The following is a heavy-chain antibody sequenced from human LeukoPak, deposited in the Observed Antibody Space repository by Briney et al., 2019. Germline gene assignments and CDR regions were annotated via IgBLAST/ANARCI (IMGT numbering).Heavy chain of an antibody. Sequence: GSLRLSCAASGFIFSSYGMNWVRQAPGKGLEWVAFIRYDESNTFYADSVKGRFTISRDNSRKMLYLQMNGLRVEDTSVYYCAKDRHNWNPDQFEYWGQGTLVTVSP. CDR2: IRYDESNT. CDR3: AKDRHNWNPDQFEY. V-gene: IGHV3-30*02. J-gene: IGHJ4*02. D-gene: IGHD1-20*01. CDR1: GFIFSSYG.